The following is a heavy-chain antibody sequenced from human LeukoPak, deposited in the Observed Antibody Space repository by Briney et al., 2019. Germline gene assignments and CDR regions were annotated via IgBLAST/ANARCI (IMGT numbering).Heavy chain of an antibody. CDR1: GFTFSDYY. Sequence: GGSLRLSCAASGFTFSDYYMSWIRQAPGKGLEWVSYISSSGSTIYYADSVKGRFTISRDNAKNSLYLQMNSLRAEDTAVYYCARDWGMELELQIRFDYWGQRTLVTVSS. CDR2: ISSSGSTI. CDR3: ARDWGMELELQIRFDY. V-gene: IGHV3-11*04. J-gene: IGHJ4*02. D-gene: IGHD1-7*01.